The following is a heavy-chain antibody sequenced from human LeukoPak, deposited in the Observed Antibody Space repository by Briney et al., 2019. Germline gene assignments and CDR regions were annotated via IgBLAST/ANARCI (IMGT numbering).Heavy chain of an antibody. CDR2: IYTSGST. J-gene: IGHJ3*02. V-gene: IGHV4-61*02. CDR1: GGSISSGSYY. CDR3: ATVDTDAFDI. Sequence: PSQTLSLTCTVSGGSISSGSYYWRWIRQPAGKGLEWIVRIYTSGSTNYNPSLKSRVTISVDTSKNQFSRKLSSVTAADTAVYYCATVDTDAFDIWGQGTMVTVSS. D-gene: IGHD5-18*01.